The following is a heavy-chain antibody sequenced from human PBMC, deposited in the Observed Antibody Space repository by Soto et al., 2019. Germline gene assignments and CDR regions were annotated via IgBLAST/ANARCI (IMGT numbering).Heavy chain of an antibody. CDR1: GGSFSGYY. V-gene: IGHV4-34*01. CDR2: INHSGST. D-gene: IGHD3-9*01. Sequence: QVQLQQWGAGLLKPSETLSLTCAVYGGSFSGYYWSWIRQPPGKGLEWIGEINHSGSTNYNPSLKRRITISVDTSKNQFSLKLSSLYTTDTAVYYCARGPFYDILTGYYSLDWFDPWGQGTLVTVSS. CDR3: ARGPFYDILTGYYSLDWFDP. J-gene: IGHJ5*02.